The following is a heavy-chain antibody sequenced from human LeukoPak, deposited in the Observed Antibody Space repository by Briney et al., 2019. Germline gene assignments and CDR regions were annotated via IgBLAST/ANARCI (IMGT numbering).Heavy chain of an antibody. D-gene: IGHD4/OR15-4a*01. CDR2: ISGNIGST. Sequence: PGGSLRLSCAASGFTFSSYAMSWVRQAPGKGLEWVSSISGNIGSTYYADSVKGRFTISRDNSKNTLYLQMNSLRAEDTAVYYCARGCYYYYYGMDVWGQGTTVTVSS. V-gene: IGHV3-23*01. CDR1: GFTFSSYA. CDR3: ARGCYYYYYGMDV. J-gene: IGHJ6*02.